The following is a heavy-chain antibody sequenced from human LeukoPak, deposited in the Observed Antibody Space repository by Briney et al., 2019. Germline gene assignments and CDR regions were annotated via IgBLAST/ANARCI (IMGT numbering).Heavy chain of an antibody. J-gene: IGHJ3*02. CDR1: GVSISTSRYY. CDR2: IYYSGST. D-gene: IGHD4-17*01. Sequence: SETLSLTCTVSGVSISTSRYYWGWIRQPSGKGLEWIGSIYYSGSTYYNPSLKSRVTISVDTSKNQFSLKLSSVTAADTAVYYCARDKTTNAFDIWGQGTMVTVSS. V-gene: IGHV4-39*07. CDR3: ARDKTTNAFDI.